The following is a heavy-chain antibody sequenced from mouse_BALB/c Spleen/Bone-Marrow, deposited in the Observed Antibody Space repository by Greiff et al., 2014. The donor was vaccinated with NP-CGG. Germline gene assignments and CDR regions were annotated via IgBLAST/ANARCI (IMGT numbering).Heavy chain of an antibody. CDR1: GFTFTDYY. V-gene: IGHV7-3*02. CDR3: ARDKVYYDYHEGYFDY. D-gene: IGHD2-4*01. CDR2: IRNKANGYTT. J-gene: IGHJ2*01. Sequence: EVQLQESGGGLVQPGGSLRLSCATSGFTFTDYYMSWVRQPPGKALEWLGFIRNKANGYTTEYSASVKGRFTISRDNSQSILYLQTNTLRAEDSATYYCARDKVYYDYHEGYFDYWGQGTTLTVSS.